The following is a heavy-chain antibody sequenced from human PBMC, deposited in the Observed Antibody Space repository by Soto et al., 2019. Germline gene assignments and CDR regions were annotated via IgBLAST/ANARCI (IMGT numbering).Heavy chain of an antibody. CDR1: GFTFSSYG. CDR2: IWYDGSNK. V-gene: IGHV3-33*01. Sequence: QVQLVGFGGAVVHPGRSLRLPCAASGFTFSSYGIHWFRRAPGKGLGWGAVIWYDGSNKYYADSVKGRFTISRDNSKNTLYLQMNSLRAEDTAVYYCARWGIAAGDYWGQGTLVTVSS. CDR3: ARWGIAAGDY. D-gene: IGHD6-13*01. J-gene: IGHJ4*02.